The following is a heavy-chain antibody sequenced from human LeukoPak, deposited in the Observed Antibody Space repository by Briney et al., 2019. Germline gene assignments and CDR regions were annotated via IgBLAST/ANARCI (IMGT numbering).Heavy chain of an antibody. CDR1: GGSISSYY. Sequence: PETLSLTCTVSGGSISSYYWSWIRQPAGKGLEWIGRIYTSGSTNYNPSLKSRVTMSVDTSKNQFSLKLSSVTAADTAVYYCAGVLRYFDWLSVNYYGMDVWGQGTTVTVSS. CDR2: IYTSGST. D-gene: IGHD3-9*01. V-gene: IGHV4-4*07. J-gene: IGHJ6*02. CDR3: AGVLRYFDWLSVNYYGMDV.